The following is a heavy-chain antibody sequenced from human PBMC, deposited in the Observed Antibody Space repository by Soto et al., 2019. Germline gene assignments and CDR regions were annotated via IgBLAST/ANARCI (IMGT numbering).Heavy chain of an antibody. Sequence: VQLLESGGGLVQPGGSLRLSCAASGFTFSSYAMSWVRQAPGKGLEWVSTISGSGGSTYYADSVKGRFTISRDNSKNTLYLQMNSRRAEDTAVYYCAVAYCSGGSCYSPDYYYYYYMDVWGKGTTVTVSS. CDR3: AVAYCSGGSCYSPDYYYYYYMDV. CDR2: ISGSGGST. CDR1: GFTFSSYA. D-gene: IGHD2-15*01. J-gene: IGHJ6*03. V-gene: IGHV3-23*01.